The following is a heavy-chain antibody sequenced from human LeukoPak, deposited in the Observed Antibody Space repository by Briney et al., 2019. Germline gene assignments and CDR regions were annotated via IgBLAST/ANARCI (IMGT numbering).Heavy chain of an antibody. CDR2: IKRDGSEK. D-gene: IGHD6-6*01. CDR1: GFTFSTYW. J-gene: IGHJ3*02. Sequence: GGSLRLSCAASGFTFSTYWMSWVRQAPGKGLQWVANIKRDGSEKYYVDSVEGRFTISRDNSKNTLYLQMNSLRAEDTAVYYCAREGEPYSSSPPFDAFDIWGQGTMVTVSS. V-gene: IGHV3-7*01. CDR3: AREGEPYSSSPPFDAFDI.